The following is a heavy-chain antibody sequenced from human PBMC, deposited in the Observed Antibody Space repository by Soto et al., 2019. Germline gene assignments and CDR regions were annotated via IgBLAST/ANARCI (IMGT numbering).Heavy chain of an antibody. J-gene: IGHJ5*02. CDR2: IKRKTDGGTT. D-gene: IGHD4-4*01. V-gene: IGHV3-15*01. CDR1: GFTFSNAW. CDR3: TTDVSGTVTTFWSWFDP. Sequence: GGSLRLSCAASGFTFSNAWMSWVRQAPGKGLEWVGRIKRKTDGGTTDYAAPVKGRFTISRDDSKNTLYLQMNSLETEDTAGYYCTTDVSGTVTTFWSWFDPWGQGTLVTVSS.